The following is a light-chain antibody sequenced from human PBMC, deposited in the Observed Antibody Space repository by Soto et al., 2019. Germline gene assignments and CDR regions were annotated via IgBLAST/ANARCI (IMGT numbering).Light chain of an antibody. CDR2: DAS. CDR1: QDISNY. Sequence: DIQMTQSPSSLSASVGDRVTITCQASQDISNYLNWYQQQPGKAPKLLIYDASNLETGFPSRFSGSGSGTDFTFTISSLQPEDIATYYCQQYDNLLTWTFGQGTKVEIK. CDR3: QQYDNLLTWT. V-gene: IGKV1-33*01. J-gene: IGKJ1*01.